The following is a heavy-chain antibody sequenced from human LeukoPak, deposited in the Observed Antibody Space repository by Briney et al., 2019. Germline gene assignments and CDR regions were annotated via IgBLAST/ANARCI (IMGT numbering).Heavy chain of an antibody. CDR1: GYTFTSYY. V-gene: IGHV1-46*01. CDR2: INPSGGIT. D-gene: IGHD1-26*01. J-gene: IGHJ4*02. CDR3: ARYAIVGATRIPFYYFDY. Sequence: ASVKVSCKASGYTFTSYYMHWVRQAPGQGLEWMGIINPSGGITSYAQKFQGRVTMTRDTSTSTVYMELSSLRSEDTAVYYCARYAIVGATRIPFYYFDYWGQGTLVTVSS.